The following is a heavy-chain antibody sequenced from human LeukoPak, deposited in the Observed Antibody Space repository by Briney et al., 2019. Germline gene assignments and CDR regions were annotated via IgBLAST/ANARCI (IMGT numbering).Heavy chain of an antibody. D-gene: IGHD5-12*01. V-gene: IGHV1-2*02. Sequence: ASVKVSCKASGYTFTGDNIHWVRQAPGQGLEYMGWINSNSGGTRYAQNFQGRVTMTRDTSISTAYMNLSSLTSDDTAVYYCAREQYSGSTTGFDLWGQGTLVTVSS. CDR2: INSNSGGT. CDR3: AREQYSGSTTGFDL. CDR1: GYTFTGDN. J-gene: IGHJ5*02.